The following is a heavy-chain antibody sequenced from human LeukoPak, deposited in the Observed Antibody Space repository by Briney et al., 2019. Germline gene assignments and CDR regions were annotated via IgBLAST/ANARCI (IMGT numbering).Heavy chain of an antibody. CDR1: GGSISSGGYY. Sequence: SETLSLICTVSGGSISSGGYYWSWIRQHPGKGLEWIGYIYYSGSTYYNPSLKSRVTISVDTSKNQFSLKLSSVTAAHTAVYYCARAGYCSSTSCSSGGNWFDPWGQGTLVTVSS. CDR3: ARAGYCSSTSCSSGGNWFDP. D-gene: IGHD2-2*01. J-gene: IGHJ5*02. CDR2: IYYSGST. V-gene: IGHV4-31*03.